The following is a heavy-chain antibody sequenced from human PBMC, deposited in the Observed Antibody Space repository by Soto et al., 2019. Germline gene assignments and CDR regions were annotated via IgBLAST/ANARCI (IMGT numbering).Heavy chain of an antibody. CDR3: ARLVCSGDSCYSPVDY. V-gene: IGHV1-18*04. CDR2: IYPYNGNT. CDR1: GYAFSGYG. Sequence: GASVMVSCKASGYAFSGYGISWVRQAPGQGLEWMGWIYPYNGNTKYAQKLQGRVTMTTDTSTGTAYMELRSLTSDDTAVYYCARLVCSGDSCYSPVDYWGQGTQVTVSS. D-gene: IGHD2-15*01. J-gene: IGHJ4*02.